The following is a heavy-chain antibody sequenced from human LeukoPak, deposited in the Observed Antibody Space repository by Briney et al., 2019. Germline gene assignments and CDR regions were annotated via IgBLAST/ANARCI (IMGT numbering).Heavy chain of an antibody. J-gene: IGHJ6*02. CDR2: ISGSSSYV. CDR3: ARTQVSSSWYSVYYYYGMDV. Sequence: PGGSLRLSCAASGFTFSSYSMNWVRQAPGKGLEWVSSISGSSSYVNYADSVKGRFTISRDNAQNSLFLQLNSLRAEDTAVYYCARTQVSSSWYSVYYYYGMDVWGQGTTVTVSS. D-gene: IGHD6-13*01. V-gene: IGHV3-21*01. CDR1: GFTFSSYS.